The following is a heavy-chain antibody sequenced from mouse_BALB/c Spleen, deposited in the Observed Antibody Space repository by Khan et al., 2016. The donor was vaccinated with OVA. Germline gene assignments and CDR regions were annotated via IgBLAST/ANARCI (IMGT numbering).Heavy chain of an antibody. CDR2: IYPGGYFT. V-gene: IGHV1-63*02. CDR3: ARWATWYFDV. J-gene: IGHJ1*01. D-gene: IGHD3-1*01. Sequence: QVQLQQSGGEVIRPGTSVKISCKASGYTFTNYWLGWVRQRPGRGLEWIGDIYPGGYFTNYNEHFKGKATLTVDTSSSTANMQLSSLTSEDSAVYFCARWATWYFDVWGAGTTVTVSS. CDR1: GYTFTNYW.